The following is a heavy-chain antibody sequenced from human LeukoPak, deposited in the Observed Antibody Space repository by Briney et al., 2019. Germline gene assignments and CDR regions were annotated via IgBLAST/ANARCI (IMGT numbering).Heavy chain of an antibody. D-gene: IGHD6-25*01. V-gene: IGHV5-51*01. CDR2: IYPSDSDT. J-gene: IGHJ3*01. CDR1: GLSFTSNW. Sequence: PGESLKISCKASGLSFTSNWTAWVRQMPGEGLEWMGIIYPSDSDTRYSPSFQGQVTISADKSINTAYLQWSSLQASDTAIYYCARRAADAFDFWGQGTMVTVSS. CDR3: ARRAADAFDF.